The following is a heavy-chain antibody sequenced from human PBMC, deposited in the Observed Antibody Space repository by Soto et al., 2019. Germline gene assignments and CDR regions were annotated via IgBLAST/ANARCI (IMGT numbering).Heavy chain of an antibody. V-gene: IGHV4-39*01. Sequence: SETLSLTCTVSGGSISSSSYYWGWIRQPPGKGLEWIGSIYYSGGTYYNPSLKSRVTVSVDTSKNQFSLKLSSVTAADTAVYYCAKTSPYSSSWYHYGMGVWGQGTTVTVSS. CDR2: IYYSGGT. CDR3: AKTSPYSSSWYHYGMGV. CDR1: GGSISSSSYY. D-gene: IGHD6-13*01. J-gene: IGHJ6*02.